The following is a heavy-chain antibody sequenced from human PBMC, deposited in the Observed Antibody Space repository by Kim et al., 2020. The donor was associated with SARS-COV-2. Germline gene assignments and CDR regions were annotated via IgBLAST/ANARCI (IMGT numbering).Heavy chain of an antibody. D-gene: IGHD5-18*01. Sequence: ASVKVSCKASGYTFTSYDINWVRQATGQGLEWMGWMNPNSGNTGYAQKFQGRVTMTRNTSISTAYMELSSLRSEDTAVYYCARGPRWIHPNLIWLGPSIYYYYYGMDVWGQGTTVTVSS. CDR2: MNPNSGNT. V-gene: IGHV1-8*01. J-gene: IGHJ6*02. CDR1: GYTFTSYD. CDR3: ARGPRWIHPNLIWLGPSIYYYYYGMDV.